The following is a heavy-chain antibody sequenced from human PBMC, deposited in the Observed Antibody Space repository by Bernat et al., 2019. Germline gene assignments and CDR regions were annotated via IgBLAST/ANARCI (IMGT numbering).Heavy chain of an antibody. CDR2: IWYDGSNK. CDR3: AMGDGIAVAGLTYYYYGMDV. J-gene: IGHJ6*02. D-gene: IGHD6-19*01. Sequence: QVQLVESGGGVVQPGRSLRLSCAASGFTFSSYGMHWVRQAPGKGLEWVAVIWYDGSNKYYADSVKGRFTISRDNSKNTLYLQMNSLRAEDTAVYNCAMGDGIAVAGLTYYYYGMDVWGQGTTVTVSS. CDR1: GFTFSSYG. V-gene: IGHV3-33*01.